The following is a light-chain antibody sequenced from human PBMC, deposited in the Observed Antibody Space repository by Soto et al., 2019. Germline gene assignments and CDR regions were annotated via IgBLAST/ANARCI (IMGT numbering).Light chain of an antibody. Sequence: QPVLAQPASVSGSPGQSITISCTGTSNDVGHFNYVSWFQQHPGKAPKLLIFDVSNWPSGVSDRFSGSKSGNTASLTISGLQPEDEADYYCTSFTTSNTFVFGSGTKVTVL. CDR3: TSFTTSNTFV. CDR1: SNDVGHFNY. J-gene: IGLJ1*01. CDR2: DVS. V-gene: IGLV2-14*03.